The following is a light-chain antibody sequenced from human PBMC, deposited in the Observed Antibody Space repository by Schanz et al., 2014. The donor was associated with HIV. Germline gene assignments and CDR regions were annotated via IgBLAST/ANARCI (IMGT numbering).Light chain of an antibody. CDR2: GAS. CDR3: QQSASSPSLT. V-gene: IGKV3-20*01. J-gene: IGKJ4*01. Sequence: EIVLTQSPGTLSLSPGERATLSCRASQSVSSSYLAWYQQKPGQAPRLLIYGASSRATGIPDRFSGSGSGTDFALTISRLEPEDFAVYYCQQSASSPSLTFGGGTKVEIK. CDR1: QSVSSSY.